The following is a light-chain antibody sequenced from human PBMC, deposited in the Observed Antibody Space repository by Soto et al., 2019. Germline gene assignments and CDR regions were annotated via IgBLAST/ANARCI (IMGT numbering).Light chain of an antibody. CDR1: GSNVGGYDY. V-gene: IGLV2-14*01. J-gene: IGLJ1*01. CDR3: SSYTSSSTYV. Sequence: SVLTXPASASGSPGQPITISCTGIGSNVGGYDYVSWYQHHPGKAPKVMIYEVTNRPSGVSNRFSGSKSGNTASLTISGRLAEDEADYYCSSYTSSSTYVFGTGTKVTVL. CDR2: EVT.